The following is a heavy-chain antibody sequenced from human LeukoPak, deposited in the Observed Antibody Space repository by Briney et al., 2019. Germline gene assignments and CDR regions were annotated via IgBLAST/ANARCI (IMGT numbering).Heavy chain of an antibody. Sequence: GGSLRLSCAASGFTFDDYAMHWVRQAPGKGLEWVSGISWNSGSIGYADSVKGRFTISRDNAKNSLYLQMNSLRAEDTALYYCAKDIYQWLVKGLDAFDIWGQGTMVTVSS. CDR1: GFTFDDYA. V-gene: IGHV3-9*01. CDR3: AKDIYQWLVKGLDAFDI. J-gene: IGHJ3*02. D-gene: IGHD6-19*01. CDR2: ISWNSGSI.